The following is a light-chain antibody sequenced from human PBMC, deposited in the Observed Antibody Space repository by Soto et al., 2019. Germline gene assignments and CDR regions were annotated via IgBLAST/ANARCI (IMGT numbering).Light chain of an antibody. CDR2: AAS. J-gene: IGKJ1*01. CDR3: QQYVNYPRT. V-gene: IGKV1-16*02. Sequence: DIQMTQSPSSLSASVGDRITITCRASQDIRNYLAWFHQKPGKVPKSLFFAASTFQPGFPSKFTGSGSGTYFTLTISSLQPEDFATYYCQQYVNYPRTFGQGTTVEIK. CDR1: QDIRNY.